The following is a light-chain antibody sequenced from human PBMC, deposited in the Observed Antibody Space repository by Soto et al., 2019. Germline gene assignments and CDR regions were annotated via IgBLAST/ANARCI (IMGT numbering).Light chain of an antibody. CDR2: DAS. J-gene: IGKJ1*01. CDR1: QSISSW. CDR3: QQYNSYWRT. Sequence: DIQMTQSPSTLSASVGDRVTITCRASQSISSWLAWYQQKPGKAPKLLIYDASSLESGVPSRFSGSGSGTEFPLTLSSLQPDDFATYYCQQYNSYWRTFGQGTKVEIK. V-gene: IGKV1-5*01.